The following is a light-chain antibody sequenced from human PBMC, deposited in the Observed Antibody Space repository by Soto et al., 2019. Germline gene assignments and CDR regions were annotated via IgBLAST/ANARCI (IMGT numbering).Light chain of an antibody. V-gene: IGKV1-9*01. J-gene: IGKJ5*01. Sequence: DIQLTQSPSFLSASVGDRVTITCRASQGISSYLAWYQQKPGKAPNLLIHTASTLQSGVPSRFSGRGSGTEFTLTISSLQPEDFATYYCQQRNSYPITFGQGTRLEIK. CDR3: QQRNSYPIT. CDR1: QGISSY. CDR2: TAS.